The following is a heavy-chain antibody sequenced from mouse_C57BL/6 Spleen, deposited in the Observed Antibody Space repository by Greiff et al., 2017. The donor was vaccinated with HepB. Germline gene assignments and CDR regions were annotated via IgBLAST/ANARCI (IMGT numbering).Heavy chain of an antibody. V-gene: IGHV1-80*01. CDR3: ARGGGIDLYAMDY. CDR1: GYAFSSYW. CDR2: IYPGDGDT. J-gene: IGHJ4*01. Sequence: VQLQQSGAELVKPGASVKISCKASGYAFSSYWMNWVKQRPGKGLEWIGQIYPGDGDTNYNGKFKGKATLTADKSSSTAYMQRSSLTSEDSAVYFCARGGGIDLYAMDYWGQGTSVTVSS.